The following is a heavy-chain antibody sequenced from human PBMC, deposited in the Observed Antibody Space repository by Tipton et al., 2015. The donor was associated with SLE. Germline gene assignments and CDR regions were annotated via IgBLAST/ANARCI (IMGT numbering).Heavy chain of an antibody. CDR3: ARHKLGFSWSYFDS. D-gene: IGHD3-3*01. CDR2: ISFSGLT. CDR1: GGSISSYY. J-gene: IGHJ4*02. Sequence: TLSLTCTVSGGSISSYYWSWIRQPPGKGLEWIGYISFSGLTNYNPSVRSRVSTSMDTSKNQFSLQMSSVTAADTALYYCARHKLGFSWSYFDSWGQGTLVTVFS. V-gene: IGHV4-59*08.